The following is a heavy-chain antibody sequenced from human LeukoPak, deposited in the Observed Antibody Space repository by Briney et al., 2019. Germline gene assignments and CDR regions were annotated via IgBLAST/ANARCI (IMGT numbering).Heavy chain of an antibody. J-gene: IGHJ6*02. V-gene: IGHV1-69*13. D-gene: IGHD3-3*01. CDR3: ARAKFFGVVIYYYYGMDV. Sequence: SVKVSCKASGGTFSSYAISWVRQAPGQGLEWMGGIIPIFGTANYAQKFQGRVTITADESTSTAYMELSSLRSEDTAVYYCARAKFFGVVIYYYYGMDVWGQGTTVTVSS. CDR1: GGTFSSYA. CDR2: IIPIFGTA.